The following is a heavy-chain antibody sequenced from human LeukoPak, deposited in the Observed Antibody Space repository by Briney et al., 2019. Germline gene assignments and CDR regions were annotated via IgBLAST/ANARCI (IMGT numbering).Heavy chain of an antibody. Sequence: PGGSLRLSCSASGFTVRSNYESWVRQVPGKGLEWVGVFYSDGNTYYADSVKNRFIISRDSSKNTLYLQMNSVRAEDTAVYYCARDRSCGGDCSFDYWGQGTLVTVSS. D-gene: IGHD2-21*02. CDR2: FYSDGNT. V-gene: IGHV3-66*01. CDR3: ARDRSCGGDCSFDY. CDR1: GFTVRSNY. J-gene: IGHJ4*02.